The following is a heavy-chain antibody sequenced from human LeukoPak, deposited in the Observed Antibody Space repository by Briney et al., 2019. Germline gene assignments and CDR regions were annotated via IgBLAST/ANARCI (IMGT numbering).Heavy chain of an antibody. CDR2: MNPTSGNT. V-gene: IGHV1-8*01. J-gene: IGHJ2*01. D-gene: IGHD5-18*01. CDR1: GYTFTSYD. CDR3: TRMRGYTYGYWYLDL. Sequence: ASVKVSCKAAGYTFTSYDINWVRQAPGRGLEWMGWMNPTSGNTGYAQKFQGRVTMTRDASIATAYMELSSLTSEDTALYYCTRMRGYTYGYWYLDLWGRGTPVTVSS.